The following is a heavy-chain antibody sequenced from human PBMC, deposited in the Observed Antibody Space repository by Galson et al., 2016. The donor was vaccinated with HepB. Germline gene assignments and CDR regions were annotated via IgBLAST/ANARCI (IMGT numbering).Heavy chain of an antibody. V-gene: IGHV3-30-3*01. CDR1: GFTFYSYA. J-gene: IGHJ1*01. CDR3: ARSQARDVREVGGYFQH. Sequence: SLRLSCAASGFTFYSYAMHWVRQAPGKGLEWLAVISSDGRKINYADSVKGRFTISRDNSKNTLYLQMNSLRGEETAVYYCARSQARDVREVGGYFQHWGQGTLVTVSS. CDR2: ISSDGRKI. D-gene: IGHD3-10*01.